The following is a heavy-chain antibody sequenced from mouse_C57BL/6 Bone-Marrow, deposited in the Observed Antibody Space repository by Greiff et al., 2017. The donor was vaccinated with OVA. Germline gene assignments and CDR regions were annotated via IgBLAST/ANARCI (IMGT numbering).Heavy chain of an antibody. CDR2: IYPGDGDT. V-gene: IGHV1-80*01. J-gene: IGHJ1*03. CDR1: GYAFSSYW. Sequence: VQLQQSGAELVKPGASVKISCKASGYAFSSYWMNWVKQRPGKGLEWIGQIYPGDGDTNYNGKFKGKATLTAAKSSSTAYMQLSSLTSEDSAVYFCARFDYGSPWYFDVWGKGTTVTVSS. CDR3: ARFDYGSPWYFDV. D-gene: IGHD1-1*01.